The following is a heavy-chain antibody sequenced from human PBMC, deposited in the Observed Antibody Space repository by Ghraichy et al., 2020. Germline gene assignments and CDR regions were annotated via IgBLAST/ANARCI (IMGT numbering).Heavy chain of an antibody. Sequence: SQTLSLTCAVYGGSFSGYYWSWIRQPPGKGLEWIGEINHREATNYNPSLKSRVTLSVDTSKEQFSLRLSSVTAADTAVYYCASVDCSSTACFGMDVWGQGATVTVSS. CDR2: INHREAT. V-gene: IGHV4-34*01. D-gene: IGHD2-2*01. CDR3: ASVDCSSTACFGMDV. J-gene: IGHJ6*02. CDR1: GGSFSGYY.